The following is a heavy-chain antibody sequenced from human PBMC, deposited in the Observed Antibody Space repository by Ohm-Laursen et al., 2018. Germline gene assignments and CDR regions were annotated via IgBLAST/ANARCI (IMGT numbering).Heavy chain of an antibody. CDR2: ISYDGSNK. J-gene: IGHJ6*02. V-gene: IGHV3-30*03. CDR3: ARVGRSV. D-gene: IGHD1-26*01. Sequence: SLRLSCAASGFTFSSYEMNWVRQAPGKGLEWVAVISYDGSNKYYADSVKGRFTISRDNSKNTLYLQMNSLRAEDTAVYYCARVGRSVWGQGTTVTVSS. CDR1: GFTFSSYE.